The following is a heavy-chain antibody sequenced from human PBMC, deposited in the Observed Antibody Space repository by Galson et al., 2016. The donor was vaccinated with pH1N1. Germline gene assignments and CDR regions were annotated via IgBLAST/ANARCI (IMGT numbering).Heavy chain of an antibody. Sequence: SLRLSCAASGFTFSSYEMNWVRQAPGKGLEWISFISTSCGPIYYADSVKGRFTISRDNAKNSLYLQMHSLRVEDTAVYYCARYGDYFDYWGQGTLVTVSS. CDR2: ISTSCGPI. V-gene: IGHV3-48*03. CDR1: GFTFSSYE. CDR3: ARYGDYFDY. J-gene: IGHJ4*02. D-gene: IGHD4-17*01.